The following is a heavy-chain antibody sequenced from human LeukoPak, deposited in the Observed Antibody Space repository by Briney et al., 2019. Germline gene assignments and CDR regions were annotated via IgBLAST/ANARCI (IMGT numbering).Heavy chain of an antibody. D-gene: IGHD6-19*01. Sequence: ASVKVSCKTSGYSFTHYAISWVRQAPGQGLEWMGWISTYNGDTKYAQKLQGRFTMTSDTSTSTVYMELRSLTSDDTAVYYGARDPSNTSGWYIYFDFWGQGTLVTVSS. CDR3: ARDPSNTSGWYIYFDF. CDR2: ISTYNGDT. J-gene: IGHJ4*02. CDR1: GYSFTHYA. V-gene: IGHV1-18*01.